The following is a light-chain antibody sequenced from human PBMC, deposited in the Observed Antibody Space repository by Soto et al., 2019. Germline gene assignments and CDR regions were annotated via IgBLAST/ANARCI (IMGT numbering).Light chain of an antibody. CDR1: QSISDF. V-gene: IGKV3-20*01. Sequence: EIVLTQSPGTLSLSPGGRATLYCRASQSISDFIAWHQQKPGQAPRLLIYGASNRATGIPDRFSGSGSGTEFTLTISRLEPEDFAVYYCQQYDNSPLIYTFGQGTKLEIK. J-gene: IGKJ2*01. CDR3: QQYDNSPLIYT. CDR2: GAS.